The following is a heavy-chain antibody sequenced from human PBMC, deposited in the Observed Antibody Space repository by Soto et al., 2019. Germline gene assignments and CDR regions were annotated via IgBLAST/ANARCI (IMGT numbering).Heavy chain of an antibody. V-gene: IGHV1-2*02. CDR1: GYSFTGYY. CDR2: INPNRGGS. J-gene: IGHJ4*02. Sequence: QVQLVQSGAEVRKPGASVKVSCKASGYSFTGYYIHWLRQAPGQGLEWMGWINPNRGGSSFAQKFQGRVTMTRDTDITTAYMDLTSLRSDDTAVYYCATSGYSSSADYGYWGQGTLVTVSS. D-gene: IGHD6-13*01. CDR3: ATSGYSSSADYGY.